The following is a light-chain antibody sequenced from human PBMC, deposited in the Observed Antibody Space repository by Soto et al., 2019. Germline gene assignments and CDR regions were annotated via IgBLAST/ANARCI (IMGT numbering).Light chain of an antibody. Sequence: DIQLTQSPSFLSASVGDKVTITCRASQDISSYLAWYQQKPGKAPKLLIYAASTLQSGVPSRFSGSGSGTEFTLTISSLQPDDFATYFCQQRSNWPPVTFGGGTKVDIK. CDR1: QDISSY. V-gene: IGKV1-9*01. CDR3: QQRSNWPPVT. CDR2: AAS. J-gene: IGKJ4*01.